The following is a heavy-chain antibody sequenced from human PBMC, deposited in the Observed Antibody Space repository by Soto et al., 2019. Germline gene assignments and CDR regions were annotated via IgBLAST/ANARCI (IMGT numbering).Heavy chain of an antibody. CDR3: AKQIGYCSDGSCYFDY. V-gene: IGHV3-23*01. CDR1: GFTFRSSA. CDR2: ISNSGGAT. J-gene: IGHJ4*02. Sequence: TGGSQRLSCAASGFTFRSSAMSWVRQAPGKGLEWVSAISNSGGATYYADSVKGRFTISRDSSKNTLYLQLNSLRAEDTAVYYCAKQIGYCSDGSCYFDYWGQGTLVTVSS. D-gene: IGHD2-15*01.